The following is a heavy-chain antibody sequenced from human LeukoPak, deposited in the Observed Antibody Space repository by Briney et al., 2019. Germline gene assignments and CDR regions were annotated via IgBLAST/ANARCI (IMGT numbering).Heavy chain of an antibody. CDR2: ISPSGST. D-gene: IGHD4-17*01. V-gene: IGHV4-59*11. CDR3: ARGHYDLAP. CDR1: GGSIHGHY. Sequence: SETLSLTCAVSGGSIHGHYWSWIRQTPRKRLEWIGYISPSGSTNYDPSLESRVTMSLDTSRNQVSLSLTSATAADTATYFCARGHYDLAPWGQGILVTVSS. J-gene: IGHJ5*02.